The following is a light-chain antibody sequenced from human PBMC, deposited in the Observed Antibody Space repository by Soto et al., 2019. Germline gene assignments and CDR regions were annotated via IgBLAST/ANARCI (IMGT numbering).Light chain of an antibody. J-gene: IGKJ5*01. CDR1: QSVSSN. Sequence: EIVLTQSPATLSLSPGERATLSCRASQSVSSNLAWYQRKPGQAPRLLIFGASTRATGIPARFSGSGSGTEFTLTISSLQSEDFAVYYCQQYNKWPPITFGQGTRLEIK. CDR2: GAS. CDR3: QQYNKWPPIT. V-gene: IGKV3-15*01.